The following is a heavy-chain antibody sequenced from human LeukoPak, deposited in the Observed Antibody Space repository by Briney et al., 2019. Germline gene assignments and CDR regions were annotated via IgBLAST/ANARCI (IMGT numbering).Heavy chain of an antibody. V-gene: IGHV4-59*01. Sequence: SETLSLTCTVSGGSISSYYWSWIRQPPGKGLEWIGYIYYSGSTNYNPSLKSRVTISVDTSKNQFSLKLSSVTAADTAVYYCARGDAEDYYGSGSYFDPWGQGTLVTVSS. J-gene: IGHJ5*02. CDR2: IYYSGST. CDR3: ARGDAEDYYGSGSYFDP. CDR1: GGSISSYY. D-gene: IGHD3-10*01.